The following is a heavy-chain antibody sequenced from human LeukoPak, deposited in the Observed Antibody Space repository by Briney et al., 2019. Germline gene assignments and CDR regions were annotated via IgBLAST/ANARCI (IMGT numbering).Heavy chain of an antibody. CDR2: IYYSGNT. Sequence: SETLSLTCTVSGGPIIGDYWSWIRQPPGKGLEWIGYIYYSGNTNYNPALKSRVTISVDTSKNQFSLRLKSVTAADTAVYYCAKQDPAAGSDYWGQGTLVIVSS. J-gene: IGHJ4*02. CDR3: AKQDPAAGSDY. D-gene: IGHD6-13*01. V-gene: IGHV4-59*08. CDR1: GGPIIGDY.